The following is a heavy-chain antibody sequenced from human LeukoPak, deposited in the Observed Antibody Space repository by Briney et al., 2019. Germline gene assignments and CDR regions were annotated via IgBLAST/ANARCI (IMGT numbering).Heavy chain of an antibody. D-gene: IGHD4-17*01. CDR2: IYYSGST. Sequence: SETLSLTCSVCGGSISSYYGSWIRQPPGKGLEWIGYIYYSGSTNYNPSLKSRVTISVDTSKNQLSLKLSSVTAADTAVYYCASLRRSSYYFDYWGQGTLVTVSS. V-gene: IGHV4-59*01. CDR3: ASLRRSSYYFDY. J-gene: IGHJ4*02. CDR1: GGSISSYY.